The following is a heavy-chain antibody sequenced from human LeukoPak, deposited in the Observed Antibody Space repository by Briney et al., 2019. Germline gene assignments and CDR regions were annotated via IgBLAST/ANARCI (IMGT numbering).Heavy chain of an antibody. CDR1: GFTFSTSA. J-gene: IGHJ4*02. D-gene: IGHD3-9*01. Sequence: GGSLRLSCAASGFTFSTSAMNWVRQVPGKGLEWVSSIDYDSSHVYYAASVRGRFTISRDNARDSVYLQMDSLRVEDTAVYYCTRDPLRYLRVGHYDYWGQGTLVAVSS. V-gene: IGHV3-21*01. CDR3: TRDPLRYLRVGHYDY. CDR2: IDYDSSHV.